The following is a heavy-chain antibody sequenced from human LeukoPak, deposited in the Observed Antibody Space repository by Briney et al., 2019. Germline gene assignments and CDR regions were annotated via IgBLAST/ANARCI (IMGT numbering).Heavy chain of an antibody. CDR2: IKQDGSEK. V-gene: IGHV3-7*01. CDR3: ARPSTGGYSYYMDV. D-gene: IGHD1-14*01. Sequence: GGSLRLSGAASGFTFSSYWMSWVRQAPGKGLEWVANIKQDGSEKYYVDSVKGRFTISRDNAKNSLYLQMNSLRAEDTAVYYCARPSTGGYSYYMDVWGKGTTVTVSS. CDR1: GFTFSSYW. J-gene: IGHJ6*03.